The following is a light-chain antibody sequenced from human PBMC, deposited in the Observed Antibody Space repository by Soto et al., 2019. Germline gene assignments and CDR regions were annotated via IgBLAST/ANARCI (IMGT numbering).Light chain of an antibody. J-gene: IGKJ2*01. CDR2: GAS. V-gene: IGKV3-20*01. CDR1: QSVSSNF. Sequence: EIVLTQSPGTLSLSPGERATLSCRASQSVSSNFLAWYQQKPGQAPRLLIYGASSSATGIPDRFSGSGSGTDFTLTISRLEPEDVAVYYCQQYGSSQTFGQGTKLEIK. CDR3: QQYGSSQT.